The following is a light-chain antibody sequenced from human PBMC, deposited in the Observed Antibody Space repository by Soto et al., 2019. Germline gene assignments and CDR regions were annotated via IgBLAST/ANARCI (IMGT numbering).Light chain of an antibody. CDR3: QQSYSTPYT. Sequence: IHMTQSPSSLSASVGDRVTITCRASQRITTYLNWYQQKPGKAPKLLISTAATLQSGVPSTFSGSGSGTDFPLTITTLQHEDFATYYSQQSYSTPYTFGQGTKLEIK. CDR2: TAA. V-gene: IGKV1-39*01. J-gene: IGKJ2*01. CDR1: QRITTY.